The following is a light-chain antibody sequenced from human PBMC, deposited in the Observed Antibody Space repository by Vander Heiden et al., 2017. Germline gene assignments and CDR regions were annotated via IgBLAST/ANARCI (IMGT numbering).Light chain of an antibody. V-gene: IGKV3-20*01. J-gene: IGKJ3*01. Sequence: EIVLTQSPGTLSLSPGERATLSCRASQSVSSSYLAWYQQKPGQAPRLLIYGASSRATGIPDRFSGSGSGTDFTLTISRLDPEDFAVYYWQQYGSPIFTLGPGTKVDIK. CDR1: QSVSSSY. CDR2: GAS. CDR3: QQYGSPIFT.